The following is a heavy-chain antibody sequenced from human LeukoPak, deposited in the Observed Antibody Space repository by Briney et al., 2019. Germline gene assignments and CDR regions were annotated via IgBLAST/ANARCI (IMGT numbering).Heavy chain of an antibody. J-gene: IGHJ4*02. D-gene: IGHD3-9*01. CDR3: AKGQLRYFDWLGDY. CDR2: IRYDGSNE. CDR1: AFTFNNYD. Sequence: GGSLRLSCAASAFTFNNYDMHWVRQAPGKGLEWVALIRYDGSNEYYPDSVKGRLTIARDNSKNTLYLQMNSLRAEDTAVYYCAKGQLRYFDWLGDYWGQGTLVTVSS. V-gene: IGHV3-30*02.